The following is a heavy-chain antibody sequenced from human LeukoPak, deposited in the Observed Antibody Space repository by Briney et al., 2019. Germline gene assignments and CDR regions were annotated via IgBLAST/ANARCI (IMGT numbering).Heavy chain of an antibody. CDR1: GFTFDDYA. CDR3: AKGLYYDEGY. CDR2: ISWNSGST. Sequence: PGRSLRLSCAASGFTFDDYAMHWVRQAPGKGLEWVSGISWNSGSTYYADSVKGRFTISRDNSKNTLYLQMNSLRAEDTAVYYCAKGLYYDEGYWGQGTLVTVSS. V-gene: IGHV3-9*01. D-gene: IGHD2-8*01. J-gene: IGHJ4*02.